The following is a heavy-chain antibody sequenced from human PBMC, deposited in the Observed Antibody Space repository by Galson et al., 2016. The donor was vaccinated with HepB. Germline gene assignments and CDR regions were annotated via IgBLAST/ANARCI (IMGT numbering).Heavy chain of an antibody. CDR1: GGTFGRYA. J-gene: IGHJ6*02. V-gene: IGHV1-69*13. D-gene: IGHD3-10*01. CDR3: AGEGSGSYYNPLDFYFYGMDV. Sequence: SVKVSCKASGGTFGRYAISWVRQAPGQGPEWMGGIIPVYGTANYAPSFQDRLTITADELTTTAYMELSTLRSEDTAVYYCAGEGSGSYYNPLDFYFYGMDVWGQGTTVTVSS. CDR2: IIPVYGTA.